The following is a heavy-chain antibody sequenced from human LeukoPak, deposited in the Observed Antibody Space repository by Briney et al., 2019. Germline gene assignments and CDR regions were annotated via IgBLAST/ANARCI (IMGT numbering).Heavy chain of an antibody. CDR2: ISWNSGSI. J-gene: IGHJ6*03. Sequence: PGRSLRLSCAASGFTFDDYAMHWVRQAPGKGLEWVSGISWNSGSIGYADSVKGRFTISRGNAKNSLYLQMNSLRAEDTALYYCAKDGSSGYGGGYYMDVWGEGTTVTISS. D-gene: IGHD3-22*01. V-gene: IGHV3-9*01. CDR1: GFTFDDYA. CDR3: AKDGSSGYGGGYYMDV.